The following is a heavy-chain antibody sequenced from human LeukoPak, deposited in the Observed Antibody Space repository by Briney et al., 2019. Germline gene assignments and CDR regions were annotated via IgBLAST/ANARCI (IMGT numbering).Heavy chain of an antibody. CDR3: AKISSGWSYWYFDL. CDR1: GFTFTSYA. Sequence: PGGSLRLSCAASGFTFTSYAMTWVRQAPGKGLEWVSTISDSGGSTYYADSVKGRFTISRDNSKNTLYLQMNSLRAEDTAVYYCAKISSGWSYWYFDLWGRGTLVTVSS. D-gene: IGHD6-19*01. V-gene: IGHV3-23*01. CDR2: ISDSGGST. J-gene: IGHJ2*01.